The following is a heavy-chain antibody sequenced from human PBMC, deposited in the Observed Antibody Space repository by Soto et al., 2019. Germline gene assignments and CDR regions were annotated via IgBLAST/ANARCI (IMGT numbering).Heavy chain of an antibody. V-gene: IGHV5-10-1*01. CDR3: ARQSVPAAGYYYYGMDV. J-gene: IGHJ6*02. Sequence: PGESLKISCKGSGYSFTSYWISWVRQMPGKGLEWMGRIDPSDSYTNYSPSFQGHVTISADKSISTAYLQWSSLKASDTAMYYCARQSVPAAGYYYYGMDVWGQGTTVTVS. D-gene: IGHD2-2*01. CDR1: GYSFTSYW. CDR2: IDPSDSYT.